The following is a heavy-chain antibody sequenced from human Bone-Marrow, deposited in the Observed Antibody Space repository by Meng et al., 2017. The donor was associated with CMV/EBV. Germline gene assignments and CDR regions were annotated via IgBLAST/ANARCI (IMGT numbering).Heavy chain of an antibody. CDR1: GGSLSGYY. CDR3: SRTTVTTNPYYYYYYGMDV. D-gene: IGHD4-11*01. V-gene: IGHV4-34*01. CDR2: INHSGST. Sequence: SETLSLTCAVYGGSLSGYYWSWIRQPPGKGLEWIGEINHSGSTNYNPSLKSRVTISVDTSKNQFSLKLSSVTAADTAVYYRSRTTVTTNPYYYYYYGMDVWGPGTTVPVSS. J-gene: IGHJ6*01.